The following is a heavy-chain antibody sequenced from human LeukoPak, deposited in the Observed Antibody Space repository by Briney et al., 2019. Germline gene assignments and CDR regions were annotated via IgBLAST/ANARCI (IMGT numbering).Heavy chain of an antibody. CDR2: ISWNSGSI. V-gene: IGHV3-9*01. D-gene: IGHD2-15*01. J-gene: IGHJ4*02. CDR3: AKDVGGGSDLDY. CDR1: GFTFDDYA. Sequence: GGSLRLSCAASGFTFDDYAMHWVRQAPGKGLEWVSGISWNSGSIGYADSVKGRFTISRDNAKNSLYLQMNSLRAEDTAVYYCAKDVGGGSDLDYWGQGTLVTVSS.